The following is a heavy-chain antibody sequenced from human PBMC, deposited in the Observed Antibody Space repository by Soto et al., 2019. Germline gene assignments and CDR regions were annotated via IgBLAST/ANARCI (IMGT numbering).Heavy chain of an antibody. CDR3: ARARGFSHGSNLPFDY. Sequence: QVQLVESGGGLVQPGRSLRLSCAASGFTFISYALHWVRQAPGKGLEWVAVTSYDGSSKYYADSVKGRFTISRDNSRDTLYLQMDSLRGEDTAVYYCARARGFSHGSNLPFDYWGRGTLVTVSS. J-gene: IGHJ4*02. CDR1: GFTFISYA. CDR2: TSYDGSSK. D-gene: IGHD5-18*01. V-gene: IGHV3-30-3*01.